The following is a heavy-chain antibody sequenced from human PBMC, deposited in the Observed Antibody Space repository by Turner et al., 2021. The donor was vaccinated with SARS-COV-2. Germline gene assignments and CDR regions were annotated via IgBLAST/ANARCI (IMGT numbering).Heavy chain of an antibody. CDR1: GGTSSSYA. CDR3: AAGSAVAGTPQFYSYYYGMDV. J-gene: IGHJ6*02. CDR2: IIPIFGTA. V-gene: IGHV1-69*06. D-gene: IGHD6-19*01. Sequence: QVQLLQSGAEVKKPGSSVTVSCKASGGTSSSYAISWVRQAPGHGLEWMGGIIPIFGTANYAQKFQGRVTMTEDTSTDTAYMELRSLRSEDTAVYYCAAGSAVAGTPQFYSYYYGMDVWGQGTTVTVSS.